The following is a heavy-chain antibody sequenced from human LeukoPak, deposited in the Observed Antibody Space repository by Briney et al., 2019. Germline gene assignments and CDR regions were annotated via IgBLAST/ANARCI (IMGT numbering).Heavy chain of an antibody. CDR3: ARDHHGSDYYYGMDV. V-gene: IGHV3-21*01. D-gene: IGHD1-14*01. J-gene: IGHJ6*02. CDR2: ISSSSSYI. Sequence: GGSLRLSCAASGFTFSSYSMNWVRQAPGKGLEWVSSISSSSSYIYYADSVKGRFTISRDNAKNSLYLQMNSLRAEDTAVYYCARDHHGSDYYYGMDVWGQGTTATVSS. CDR1: GFTFSSYS.